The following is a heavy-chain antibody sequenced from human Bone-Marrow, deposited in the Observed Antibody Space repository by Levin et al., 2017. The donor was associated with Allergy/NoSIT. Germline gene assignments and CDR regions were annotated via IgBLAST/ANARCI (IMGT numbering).Heavy chain of an antibody. Sequence: PGESLKISCAASGFTFSSYALNWVRQAPGRGLEWVSTINGGGDTTYYADSVKGRFTISRDNSKSTLHLQMNGLRVEDTAIYYCARRGSGSYSVPLVWFDPWGQGALVTVSS. D-gene: IGHD1-26*01. V-gene: IGHV3-23*01. J-gene: IGHJ5*02. CDR1: GFTFSSYA. CDR2: INGGGDTT. CDR3: ARRGSGSYSVPLVWFDP.